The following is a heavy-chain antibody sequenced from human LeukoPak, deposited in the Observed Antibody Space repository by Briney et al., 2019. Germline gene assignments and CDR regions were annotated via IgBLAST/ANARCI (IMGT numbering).Heavy chain of an antibody. CDR1: GFTVSTNF. CDR3: AKAKTSPGFPFEH. D-gene: IGHD3-9*01. Sequence: LWGSLRLSCAASGFTVSTNFMSWVRQAPGKGLECVSFMYSGGSTYYAHSVKGRFTISRDTSKNTLYLQMNSLRAEDTALYYCAKAKTSPGFPFEHWGLGTLVVVSA. CDR2: MYSGGST. J-gene: IGHJ4*02. V-gene: IGHV3-53*01.